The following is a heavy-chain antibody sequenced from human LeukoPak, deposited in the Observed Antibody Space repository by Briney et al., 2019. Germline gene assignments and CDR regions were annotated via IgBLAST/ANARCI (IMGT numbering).Heavy chain of an antibody. Sequence: GRSLRLSCAASGFTFSSYAMHWVRQAPGKGLEWMAVISYDGSNKYYADSVKGRFTISRDNSKNTLYLQMNSLRAEDTAVYYCARSALGYCSSTSCLCAFDIWGQGTMVTVSS. CDR3: ARSALGYCSSTSCLCAFDI. V-gene: IGHV3-30*04. CDR1: GFTFSSYA. J-gene: IGHJ3*02. D-gene: IGHD2-2*01. CDR2: ISYDGSNK.